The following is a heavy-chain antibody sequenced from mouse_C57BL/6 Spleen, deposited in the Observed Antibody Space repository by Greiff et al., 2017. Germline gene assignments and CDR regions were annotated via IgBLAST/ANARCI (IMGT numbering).Heavy chain of an antibody. CDR2: LSSYWGSP. D-gene: IGHD1-1*01. CDR3: ARRPGSSSYWYFDV. Sequence: EVKLVESGGGLVQPGESLRLSCEFNEYEFPSHDMSWVRRRPEERRELVSALSSYWGSPYSPDTLERRCIISRYIPRKTLYLRMSSLRSEDTALYYCARRPGSSSYWYFDVWGTGTTVTVSS. CDR1: EYEFPSHD. J-gene: IGHJ1*03. V-gene: IGHV5-2*03.